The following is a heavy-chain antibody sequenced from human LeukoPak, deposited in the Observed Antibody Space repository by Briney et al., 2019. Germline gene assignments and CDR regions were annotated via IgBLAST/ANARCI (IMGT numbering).Heavy chain of an antibody. D-gene: IGHD6-13*01. CDR1: GFTFRSYG. CDR2: LRFDGSNK. Sequence: PGGSLRLSCAASGFTFRSYGMHWVRQAPGKGLEWVAFLRFDGSNKYYTDSVKGRFTISRDNAKNSLYLQMNSLRAEDTAVYYCGRQAAPDYWGQGTLVTVSS. CDR3: GRQAAPDY. V-gene: IGHV3-30*02. J-gene: IGHJ4*02.